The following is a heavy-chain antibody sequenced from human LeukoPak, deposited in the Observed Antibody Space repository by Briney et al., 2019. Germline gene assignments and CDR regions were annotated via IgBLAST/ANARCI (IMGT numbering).Heavy chain of an antibody. J-gene: IGHJ6*02. D-gene: IGHD3-22*01. Sequence: PSETLSLTCTVSGGSISSGTYYWTWLRQPAGKGLEWIGRIYTSGSTNYNPSLKSLVIISVDTSKNHFSLKLASVAAADTAVYYCARDYYDSSGYYHYPYYYYGMDVWGQGTTVTVSS. CDR1: GGSISSGTYY. CDR2: IYTSGST. V-gene: IGHV4-61*02. CDR3: ARDYYDSSGYYHYPYYYYGMDV.